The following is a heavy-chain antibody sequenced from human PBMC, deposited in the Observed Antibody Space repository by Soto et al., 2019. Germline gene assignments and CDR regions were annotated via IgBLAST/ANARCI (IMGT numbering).Heavy chain of an antibody. CDR2: IVVGSGNT. J-gene: IGHJ2*01. D-gene: IGHD3-10*01. CDR3: AADLWFGELVERHWYFDL. Sequence: QMQLVQSGPEVKKPGTSVKVSCKASGFTFTSSAMQWVRQARGQRLEWIGWIVVGSGNTNYAQKFQERVTITRDMSTSTAYMELSSLRSEDTAVYYCAADLWFGELVERHWYFDLWGRGTLVTVSS. CDR1: GFTFTSSA. V-gene: IGHV1-58*02.